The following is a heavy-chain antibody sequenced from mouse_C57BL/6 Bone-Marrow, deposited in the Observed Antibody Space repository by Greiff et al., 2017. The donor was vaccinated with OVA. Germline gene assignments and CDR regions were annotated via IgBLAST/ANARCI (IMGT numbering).Heavy chain of an antibody. CDR2: IWTGGGT. Sequence: VHLVESGPGLVASSQSLSITCTVSGFSLTSYTISWVRQPPGKGLEWLGLIWTGGGTNYNSALKSRLSISKDNSKSQVFLKMNSLQTDDTARYYCARMNYGSSYAMDYWGQGTSVTVSS. CDR1: GFSLTSYT. CDR3: ARMNYGSSYAMDY. J-gene: IGHJ4*01. D-gene: IGHD1-1*01. V-gene: IGHV2-9-1*01.